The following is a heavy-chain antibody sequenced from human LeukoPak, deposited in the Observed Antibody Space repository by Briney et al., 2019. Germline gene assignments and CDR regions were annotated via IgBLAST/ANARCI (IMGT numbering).Heavy chain of an antibody. CDR2: ISYDGSNK. CDR1: GFTFSIYA. CDR3: AREKGGSTSWYTQLPEWKF. D-gene: IGHD2-2*02. Sequence: GRCLRLSWAASGFTFSIYAMEWVRLHPGKGLEWVAVISYDGSNKYNADAVNGRFTITRDNTKNTLYLQMNSLRAEDTAVDYCAREKGGSTSWYTQLPEWKFWGQGTLVTVSS. J-gene: IGHJ4*02. V-gene: IGHV3-30-3*01.